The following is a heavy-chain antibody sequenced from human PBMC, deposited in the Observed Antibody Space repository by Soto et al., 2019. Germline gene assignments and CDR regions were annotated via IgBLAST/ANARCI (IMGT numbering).Heavy chain of an antibody. CDR3: AREGYCSSTSCYVADAFDI. Sequence: EVQLVESGGGLAQPGGSLRLSCTASGFTFSSYSMNWVRQAPGKGLEWVSYISSSSGTRYYADSVKGRLTISRDNAKNSLYLQMNSLRAEDTAVYYCAREGYCSSTSCYVADAFDIWGQGTMVTVSS. V-gene: IGHV3-48*01. CDR1: GFTFSSYS. D-gene: IGHD2-2*01. CDR2: ISSSSGTR. J-gene: IGHJ3*02.